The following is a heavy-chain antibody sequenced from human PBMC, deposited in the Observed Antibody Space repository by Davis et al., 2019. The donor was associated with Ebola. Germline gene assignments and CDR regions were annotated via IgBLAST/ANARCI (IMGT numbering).Heavy chain of an antibody. CDR2: INHSGST. Sequence: SETLSLTCAVYGGSFSGYYWSWIRQPPGKGLEWIGEINHSGSTNYNPSLKSRVTISVDTSKNQFSLKLSSVTAADTAVYYCARDEIAARSYYYYGMDVWGKGTTVTVSS. D-gene: IGHD6-6*01. CDR1: GGSFSGYY. J-gene: IGHJ6*04. CDR3: ARDEIAARSYYYYGMDV. V-gene: IGHV4-34*01.